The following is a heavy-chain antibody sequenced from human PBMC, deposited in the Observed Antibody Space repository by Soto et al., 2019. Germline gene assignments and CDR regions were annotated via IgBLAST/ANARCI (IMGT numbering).Heavy chain of an antibody. D-gene: IGHD6-6*01. CDR1: GGTFSSYA. J-gene: IGHJ6*02. CDR2: IIPIFGTA. Sequence: SVKVSCKASGGTFSSYAISWVRQAPGQGLEWMGGIIPIFGTANYAQKFQGRVTITADESTSTAYMELSSLRSEDTAVYYCASKMSAARPRPLYYYGMDVWGQGTTVTVSS. CDR3: ASKMSAARPRPLYYYGMDV. V-gene: IGHV1-69*13.